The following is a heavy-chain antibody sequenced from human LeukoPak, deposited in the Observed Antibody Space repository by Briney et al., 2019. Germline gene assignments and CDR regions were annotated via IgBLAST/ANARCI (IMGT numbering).Heavy chain of an antibody. V-gene: IGHV1-2*02. CDR3: ARDSPSDYNDSSGYDY. J-gene: IGHJ4*02. Sequence: ASVKVSCKASGYTFTGYYMHWVRQAPGQGLEWMGWINPKSGGTNYAQKFQGRVTMTRDTSISTAYMELSSLRSDDTAVYYCARDSPSDYNDSSGYDYWGQGTLVTVSS. CDR1: GYTFTGYY. CDR2: INPKSGGT. D-gene: IGHD3-22*01.